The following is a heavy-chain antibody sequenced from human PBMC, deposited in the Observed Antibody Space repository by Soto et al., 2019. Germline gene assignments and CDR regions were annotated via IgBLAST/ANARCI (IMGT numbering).Heavy chain of an antibody. CDR1: GRCVSGSND. CDR2: VYHGVTA. D-gene: IGHD3-22*01. Sequence: GSLAVTSVVCGRCVSGSNDKWDRRRKPTGKGLDCIGTVYHGVTAFYTPSLMSRVTISVDTSKNQFSLKLTSVTAADTVVDYCARWFDSGGYQTQDWGQGFLVTVSS. CDR3: ARWFDSGGYQTQD. J-gene: IGHJ4*02. V-gene: IGHV4-39*07.